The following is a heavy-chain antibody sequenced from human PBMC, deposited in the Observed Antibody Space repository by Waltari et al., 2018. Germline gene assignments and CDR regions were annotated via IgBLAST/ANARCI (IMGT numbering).Heavy chain of an antibody. CDR2: RSYDGSNK. CDR3: ARDLMDRWGAFDI. Sequence: QVQLVESGGGVVQPGRSLRLSCAASGFTFSSYAMHWVRQAPGKGLEWVAVRSYDGSNKYYADSVKGRFTISRDNSKNTLYLQMNSLRAEDTAVYYCARDLMDRWGAFDIWGQGTMVTVSS. J-gene: IGHJ3*02. D-gene: IGHD2-2*03. V-gene: IGHV3-30-3*01. CDR1: GFTFSSYA.